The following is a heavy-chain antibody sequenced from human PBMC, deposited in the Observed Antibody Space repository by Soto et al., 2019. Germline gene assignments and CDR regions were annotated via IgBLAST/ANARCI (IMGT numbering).Heavy chain of an antibody. CDR1: GFTFSTHA. CDR2: IHGTRSII. J-gene: IGHJ4*02. Sequence: EVQLVESGGGLVQPGGSLRLSCAVSGFTFSTHAMNWVRQAPGKGLEWVAYIHGTRSIIYYADSVKGRVTISRDNAKNSLFRQMDSLRDEDTAVYYCARDARNADYDYWGQGTLVTVSS. CDR3: ARDARNADYDY. V-gene: IGHV3-48*02. D-gene: IGHD3-16*01.